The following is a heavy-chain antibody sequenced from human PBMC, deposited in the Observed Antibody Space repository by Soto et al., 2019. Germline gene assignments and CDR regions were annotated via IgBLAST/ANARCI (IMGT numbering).Heavy chain of an antibody. J-gene: IGHJ5*02. CDR1: GYTFTSYD. Sequence: QVQLVQSGAEVKKPGASVKVSCKASGYTFTSYDINWVRQATGQGLEWMGWMNPNSGNTGYAQKFQGRVTMTRNTSISTAYMELSSLRSEDTAVYYCARGVTNDYIWARRWFDPWGQGTLVTVSS. CDR2: MNPNSGNT. D-gene: IGHD3-16*01. V-gene: IGHV1-8*01. CDR3: ARGVTNDYIWARRWFDP.